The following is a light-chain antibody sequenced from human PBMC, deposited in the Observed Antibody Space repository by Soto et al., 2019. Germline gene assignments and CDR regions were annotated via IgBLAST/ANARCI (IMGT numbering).Light chain of an antibody. CDR2: KVS. CDR1: QSISPW. Sequence: DIQMTQSPSTLSASIGDRVTITCRASQSISPWLAWYQQKPGKSPKLLIYKVSNLESGVPSRFSGSGSRTDFTLTISSLQPEDVATYYCQNYNSAPSFGGGPKVEIK. V-gene: IGKV1-5*03. J-gene: IGKJ4*01. CDR3: QNYNSAPS.